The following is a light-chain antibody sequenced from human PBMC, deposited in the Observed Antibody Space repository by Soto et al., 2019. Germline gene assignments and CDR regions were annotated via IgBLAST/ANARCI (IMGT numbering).Light chain of an antibody. Sequence: EIVMTQSPATLSVSPGERATLSCRASQSVSSNLAWYQQKPGQAPRLLIYGASTRATGIPARFSGSGSGTEFTLTISSLQSEDFAFYYCQQNNNWPPPITFGQGTRLEI. CDR2: GAS. J-gene: IGKJ5*01. CDR3: QQNNNWPPPIT. CDR1: QSVSSN. V-gene: IGKV3-15*01.